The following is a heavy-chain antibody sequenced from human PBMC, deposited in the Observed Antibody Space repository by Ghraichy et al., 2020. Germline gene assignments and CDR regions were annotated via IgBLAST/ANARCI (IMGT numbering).Heavy chain of an antibody. Sequence: ASVNVSCKASGYTFTGYYMHWVRQAPGQGLEWMGRINPNSGGTNYAQKIQGRVTMTRDTSISTAYMELSRLISDDTAVYYCARALRYDSSGYYNYWGQGTLVTVSS. J-gene: IGHJ4*02. CDR2: INPNSGGT. V-gene: IGHV1-2*06. CDR3: ARALRYDSSGYYNY. D-gene: IGHD3-22*01. CDR1: GYTFTGYY.